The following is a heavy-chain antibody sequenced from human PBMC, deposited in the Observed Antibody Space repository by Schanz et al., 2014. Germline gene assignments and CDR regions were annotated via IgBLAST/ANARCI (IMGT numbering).Heavy chain of an antibody. V-gene: IGHV1-18*01. D-gene: IGHD4-17*01. J-gene: IGHJ3*01. CDR3: ARVVRSDYLSELDF. Sequence: QVQLVQSGAEVKKAGASVRVSCKASGYFFSSYGISWVRQAPGQGLEWMGWISPYNGNTKYAEKLEDRVTMTTDISTSTAYMQLRSLTSDDTAVYYCARVVRSDYLSELDFWGQGTMVTVSS. CDR2: ISPYNGNT. CDR1: GYFFSSYG.